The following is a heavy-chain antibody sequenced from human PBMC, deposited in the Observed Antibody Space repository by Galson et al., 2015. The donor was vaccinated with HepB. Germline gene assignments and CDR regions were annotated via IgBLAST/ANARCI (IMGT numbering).Heavy chain of an antibody. CDR1: GFTFSSYS. CDR3: ASDTTAGDYMDV. J-gene: IGHJ6*03. V-gene: IGHV3-48*01. D-gene: IGHD4-11*01. Sequence: SLRLSCAASGFTFSSYSMNWVRQAPGKGLEWVSYISSSSSTIYYADSVKGRFTISRDNAKNSLYLQMNSLRAEDTAVYYCASDTTAGDYMDVWGKGTTVTVSS. CDR2: ISSSSSTI.